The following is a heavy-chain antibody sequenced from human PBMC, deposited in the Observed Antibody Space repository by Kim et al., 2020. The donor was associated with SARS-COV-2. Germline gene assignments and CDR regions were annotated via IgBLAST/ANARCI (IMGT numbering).Heavy chain of an antibody. J-gene: IGHJ4*02. Sequence: GGSLRLSCAASGFTFSSYSMNWVRQAPGKGLEWVSSISSSSSYIYYADSVKGRFTISRDNAKNSLYLQMNSLRAEDTAVYYCARLISSKGVVVPAAPNFDYWGQGTLVTVSS. V-gene: IGHV3-21*01. CDR3: ARLISSKGVVVPAAPNFDY. CDR2: ISSSSSYI. CDR1: GFTFSSYS. D-gene: IGHD2-2*01.